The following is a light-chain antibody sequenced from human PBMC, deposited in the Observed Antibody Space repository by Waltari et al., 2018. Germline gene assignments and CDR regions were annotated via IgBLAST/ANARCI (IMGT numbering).Light chain of an antibody. CDR1: NLQYKY. CDR3: QAWDTSTGVV. V-gene: IGLV3-1*01. CDR2: RDI. J-gene: IGLJ2*01. Sequence: YEMTQPPSVSVSPGQTASIPCPGDNLQYKYVYWYQHKPGKSPLLILYRDIERPSGIPERFSGSNSGNTATLTISETQAMDEADYYCQAWDTSTGVVFGGGTKLTVL.